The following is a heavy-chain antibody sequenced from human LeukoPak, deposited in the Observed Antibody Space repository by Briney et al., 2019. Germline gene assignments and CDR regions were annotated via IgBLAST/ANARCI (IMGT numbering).Heavy chain of an antibody. V-gene: IGHV3-15*01. Sequence: GGSLRLSCAASGFTFSGTSMAWVRQAPGKGLEWIGRIRSKSDGGTTDYTEAVKGRFSISRDDSKNTLYPQLDSLKTEDTAVYYCTTSLNYYGSGSWPRWGQGTLVIVSS. CDR2: IRSKSDGGTT. CDR3: TTSLNYYGSGSWPR. D-gene: IGHD3-10*01. J-gene: IGHJ4*02. CDR1: GFTFSGTS.